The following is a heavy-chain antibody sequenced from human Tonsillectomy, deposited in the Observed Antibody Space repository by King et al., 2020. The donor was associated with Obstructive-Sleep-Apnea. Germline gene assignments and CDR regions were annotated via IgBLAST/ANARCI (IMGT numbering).Heavy chain of an antibody. J-gene: IGHJ4*02. V-gene: IGHV3-48*04. CDR1: GFTFDTYS. CDR3: ARNPHWAFGS. Sequence: VQLVESGGGLVQPGGSLRLSCAASGFTFDTYSMNWVRQAPGKGLEWISYIGPRSGDILYADSVRGRFTISRDNADNSLYLRMNSLRAEDTAVYFCARNPHWAFGSWGQGILVTVS. CDR2: IGPRSGDI. D-gene: IGHD7-27*01.